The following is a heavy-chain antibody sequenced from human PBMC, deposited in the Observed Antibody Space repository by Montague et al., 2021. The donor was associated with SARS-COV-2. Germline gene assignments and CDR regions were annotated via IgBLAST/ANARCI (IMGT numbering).Heavy chain of an antibody. CDR3: ARSAFHYFDRPGMDV. J-gene: IGHJ6*02. CDR2: IDSSGTT. D-gene: IGHD3-9*01. Sequence: TLSLTCTVSGGSISSDCFYWNWIRQPAGKGLEWIGRIDSSGTTNYTPSLKSRVTISLDRSKNQFSLKLSSVTAADTAVYYCARSAFHYFDRPGMDVWGQGTTATVSS. CDR1: GGSISSDCFY. V-gene: IGHV4-61*02.